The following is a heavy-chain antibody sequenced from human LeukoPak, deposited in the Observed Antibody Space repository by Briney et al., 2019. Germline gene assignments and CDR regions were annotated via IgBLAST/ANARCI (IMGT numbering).Heavy chain of an antibody. CDR3: ARLPLRSHFDY. CDR1: GVTISGYY. J-gene: IGHJ4*02. Sequence: SETLSFTCTGSGVTISGYYWSWLRQPPGKGLKWFGNIYYSGSTNYKPALKSRVTISVGTSKNPFSLKLTPVTAADTAVYYCARLPLRSHFDYWGQGTLVTVSS. V-gene: IGHV4-59*08. CDR2: IYYSGST.